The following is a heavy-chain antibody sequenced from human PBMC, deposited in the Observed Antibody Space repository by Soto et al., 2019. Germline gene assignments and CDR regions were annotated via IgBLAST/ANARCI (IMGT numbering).Heavy chain of an antibody. CDR1: GFTFSNYA. D-gene: IGHD1-26*01. CDR3: ARGGAGRYMYYFDF. Sequence: QVQLVESGGGVVQPGRSLGLSCTASGFTFSNYAMHWVRQAPGKGLEWVAVVWYDGGNKYYADSMKGRFTISRDNSDNILYLQMNSPRVEDTAVYYCARGGAGRYMYYFDFWGQVTLVTVSS. J-gene: IGHJ4*02. V-gene: IGHV3-33*01. CDR2: VWYDGGNK.